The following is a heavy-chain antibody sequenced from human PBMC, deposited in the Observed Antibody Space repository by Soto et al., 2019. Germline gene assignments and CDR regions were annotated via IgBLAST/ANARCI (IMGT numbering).Heavy chain of an antibody. J-gene: IGHJ6*02. CDR2: IKSKTDGGTT. V-gene: IGHV3-15*07. Sequence: PGGSLRLSCAASGFTFSNAWMNWVRQAPGKGLEWVGRIKSKTDGGTTDYAAPVKGRFTISRDDSKNTLYLQMNSLKTEDTAVYYCTTDLSTIVLMVYAPGTSNYYYYGMDVWGQGTTVTVAS. CDR1: GFTFSNAW. D-gene: IGHD2-8*01. CDR3: TTDLSTIVLMVYAPGTSNYYYYGMDV.